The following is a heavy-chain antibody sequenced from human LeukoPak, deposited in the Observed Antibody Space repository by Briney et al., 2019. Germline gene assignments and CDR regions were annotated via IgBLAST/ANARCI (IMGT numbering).Heavy chain of an antibody. D-gene: IGHD2-15*01. Sequence: PGGSLRLSCAASGFTFSNNWMHWVRQAPGKGLVCVARISGDGSAAAYAGSVRGRFTISRDNAKNTVYLQMSSLTAEDTAMYYCARGHLGAADIWGQGTLVTVSS. CDR3: ARGHLGAADI. V-gene: IGHV3-74*01. J-gene: IGHJ4*02. CDR1: GFTFSNNW. CDR2: ISGDGSAA.